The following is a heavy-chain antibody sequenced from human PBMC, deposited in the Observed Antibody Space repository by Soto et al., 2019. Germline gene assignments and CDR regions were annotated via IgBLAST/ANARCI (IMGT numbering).Heavy chain of an antibody. V-gene: IGHV6-1*01. CDR2: TYYRSKWYN. Sequence: SPTLSLTCAISGDSVSSNSAAWNWIRQSPSRGLEWLGRTYYRSKWYNDYAVSVKSRITINPDTSKNQFSLHMNSVTPEDTDVYYCAMVFYDSWSRSFVPWGQGTLVTVSS. CDR3: AMVFYDSWSRSFVP. D-gene: IGHD3-3*01. J-gene: IGHJ5*02. CDR1: GDSVSSNSAA.